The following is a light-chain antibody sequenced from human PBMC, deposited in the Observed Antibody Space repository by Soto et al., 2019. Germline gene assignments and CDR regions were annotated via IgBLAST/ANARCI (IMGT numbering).Light chain of an antibody. CDR2: KAS. V-gene: IGKV1-5*03. CDR3: QQYESFSWT. Sequence: DIQMTQSPSTLSGYVGDRVTITCRSSQSVSRGLAWYQQKPGKAPKVLIYKASSLESGVPLRFSGSGSGTEFTLTISSLQSDDSATYYCQQYESFSWTFGQGTKVEIK. CDR1: QSVSRG. J-gene: IGKJ1*01.